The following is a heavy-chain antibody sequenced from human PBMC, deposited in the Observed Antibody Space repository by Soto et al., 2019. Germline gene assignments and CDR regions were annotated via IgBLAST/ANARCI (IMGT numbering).Heavy chain of an antibody. CDR1: GFSLSTNGMR. J-gene: IGHJ4*01. Sequence: SGPTLVNPTQTLTLTCTLSGFSLSTNGMRVSWIRQPPGKALEWLARIDWDDDKFYNTSLKSRLTISKDTSKNQVVLTMTNVDPVDTATYYCARIRTSSSGWFVFDYWGHGTLVTVSS. D-gene: IGHD6-19*01. V-gene: IGHV2-70*04. CDR2: IDWDDDK. CDR3: ARIRTSSSGWFVFDY.